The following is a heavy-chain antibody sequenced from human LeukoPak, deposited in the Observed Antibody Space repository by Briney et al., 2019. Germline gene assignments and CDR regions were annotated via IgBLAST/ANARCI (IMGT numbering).Heavy chain of an antibody. CDR2: IKQDGSEM. V-gene: IGHV3-7*04. Sequence: GGSLRLSCAASGFNFSNYWMNWVRQAPGKGLEWVDNIKQDGSEMYSVDSVKGRFTISRDNAKNSLYLQMNSLRAEDTAVYYCARDFRNSYGPTSYYFDYWGQGTLVTVSS. D-gene: IGHD5-18*01. CDR1: GFNFSNYW. CDR3: ARDFRNSYGPTSYYFDY. J-gene: IGHJ4*02.